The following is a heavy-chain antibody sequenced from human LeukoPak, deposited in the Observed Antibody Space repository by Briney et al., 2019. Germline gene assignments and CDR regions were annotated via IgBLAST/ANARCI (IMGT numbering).Heavy chain of an antibody. J-gene: IGHJ4*02. CDR3: ARDRGGGNYHFDY. D-gene: IGHD1-26*01. V-gene: IGHV4-59*01. Sequence: SETLSLTCSVSGGSISIYFWSWIRQPPGQGLEWIGYIYNSGSTNYNPSLKSRVTISVDTSKNQFSLNLSSATAADTAIYYCARDRGGGNYHFDYWGQGTLVTVSS. CDR1: GGSISIYF. CDR2: IYNSGST.